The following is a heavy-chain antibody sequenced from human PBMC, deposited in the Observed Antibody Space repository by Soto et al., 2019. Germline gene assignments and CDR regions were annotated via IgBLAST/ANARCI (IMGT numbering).Heavy chain of an antibody. D-gene: IGHD5-12*01. V-gene: IGHV3-33*01. CDR1: GFTFSSYG. Sequence: GGSLRLSCAASGFTFSSYGMHWVRQAPGKGLEWVAVIWYDGSNKYYADSVKGRFTISRDNSKNTLYLQMNSLRAEDTAVYYCARYLDRVATALDYWGQGTLVTVSS. CDR3: ARYLDRVATALDY. J-gene: IGHJ4*02. CDR2: IWYDGSNK.